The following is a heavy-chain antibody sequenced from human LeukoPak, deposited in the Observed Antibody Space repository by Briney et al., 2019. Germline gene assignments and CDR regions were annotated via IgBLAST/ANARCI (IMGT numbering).Heavy chain of an antibody. V-gene: IGHV1-2*02. CDR2: INPNSGGT. J-gene: IGHJ4*02. D-gene: IGHD5/OR15-5a*01. CDR1: GYTFTVYY. Sequence: ASVKVSCKSSGYTFTVYYMHWVRQAPGQGLEWMGWINPNSGGTNYAQKFQGRVTLTRDTSASTAYMELSSLRSEDMAVYYCARGIWTSHSVGYYFDNWGQGTLVTVSS. CDR3: ARGIWTSHSVGYYFDN.